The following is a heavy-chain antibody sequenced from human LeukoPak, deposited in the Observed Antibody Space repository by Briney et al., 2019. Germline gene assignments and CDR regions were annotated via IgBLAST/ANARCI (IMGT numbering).Heavy chain of an antibody. CDR2: VNLQGST. CDR1: GGSITSTNY. V-gene: IGHV4-4*02. J-gene: IGHJ4*02. Sequence: SGTLSLTCGVSGGSITSTNYWTWVRQPPGKGLEWIGEVNLQGSTNYNPSLMGRVAISVDMSENHICIQLTSVTAADTAVYYCAREGGPYRPLDYSGQGTLVTVSS. CDR3: AREGGPYRPLDY.